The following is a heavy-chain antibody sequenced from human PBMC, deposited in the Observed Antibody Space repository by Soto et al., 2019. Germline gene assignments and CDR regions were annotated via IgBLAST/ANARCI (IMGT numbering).Heavy chain of an antibody. CDR2: TYYRSKWHS. CDR3: VGFRSNTILSY. V-gene: IGHV6-1*01. J-gene: IGHJ4*02. D-gene: IGHD2-2*02. CDR1: GDSASSNNAA. Sequence: QTLSLTCDISGDSASSNNAASNWIRQSPSSGLEWLGRTYYRSKWHSGYAVSVRSRVSNSPDTSNIRFSLKLSSVTAADSAVYFCVGFRSNTILSYWGQGTLVTVSS.